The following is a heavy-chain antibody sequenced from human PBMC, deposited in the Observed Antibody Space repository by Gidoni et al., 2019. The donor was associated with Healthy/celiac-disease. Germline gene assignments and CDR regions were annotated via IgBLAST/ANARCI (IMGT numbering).Heavy chain of an antibody. CDR3: ARMGDIVVVPAATIDY. J-gene: IGHJ4*02. V-gene: IGHV5-51*01. CDR2: VYPGDSDT. D-gene: IGHD2-2*01. Sequence: EVQLVQSGAEVKKPGESLKISCKGSGYSFTSYWIGWVRQMPGKGLEWMGIVYPGDSDTRYSPSFQGQVTISADKSISTAYLQWSSLKASDTAMYYCARMGDIVVVPAATIDYWGQGTLVTVSS. CDR1: GYSFTSYW.